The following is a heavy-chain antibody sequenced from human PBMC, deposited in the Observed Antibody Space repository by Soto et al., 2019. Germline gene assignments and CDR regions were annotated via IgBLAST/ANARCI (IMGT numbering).Heavy chain of an antibody. D-gene: IGHD2-8*02. Sequence: EVQLVESGGGLVQPGESLRPSCAASGFSFTSHWMSWVLQGTGKWLEWVATIKRDGSASYYLGSVKGRFTISRDNVNDSLFLAMTSLRDEVTAVYYCARDQGKEILSSAFDFWGHGTKVTVSS. J-gene: IGHJ3*01. CDR3: ARDQGKEILSSAFDF. CDR2: IKRDGSAS. CDR1: GFSFTSHW. V-gene: IGHV3-7*01.